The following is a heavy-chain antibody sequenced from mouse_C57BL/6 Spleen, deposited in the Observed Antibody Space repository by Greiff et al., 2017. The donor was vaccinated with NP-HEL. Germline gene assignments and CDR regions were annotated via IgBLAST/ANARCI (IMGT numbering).Heavy chain of an antibody. D-gene: IGHD1-1*02. J-gene: IGHJ2*01. CDR3: ARGGGNYFDY. CDR1: GFTFSDYG. V-gene: IGHV5-17*01. CDR2: ISSGSSTI. Sequence: EVQRVESGGGLVKPGGSLKLSCAASGFTFSDYGMHWVRQAPEKGLEWIAYISSGSSTIYYADTVKGRFTISRDNAKNTLFLQMTSLRSEDTAMYYCARGGGNYFDYWGKGTTLTVSS.